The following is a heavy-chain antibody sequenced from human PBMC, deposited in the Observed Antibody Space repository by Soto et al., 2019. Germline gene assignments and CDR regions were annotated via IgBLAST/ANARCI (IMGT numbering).Heavy chain of an antibody. CDR1: GFPFSDYY. CDR2: ISSTSAYT. CDR3: ARDPSLMSPPDY. J-gene: IGHJ4*02. V-gene: IGHV3-11*05. Sequence: QVQVVESGGGLVKPGGSLRLSCVASGFPFSDYYMTWIRQAPGKGLEWVAYISSTSAYTNYADSVKGRFTSSRDNAKNTGYLLMNSLRYEDTAVYYCARDPSLMSPPDYWGQGTLVTVSS.